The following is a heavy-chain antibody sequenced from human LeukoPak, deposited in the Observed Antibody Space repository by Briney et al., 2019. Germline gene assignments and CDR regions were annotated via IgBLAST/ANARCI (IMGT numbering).Heavy chain of an antibody. D-gene: IGHD3-22*01. CDR3: ARGFYDSSGYSELFDY. CDR1: GGSISSYY. CDR2: IFYSGST. V-gene: IGHV4-59*08. Sequence: PSETLSLTCTVSGGSISSYYWSWIRQPPGKGLEWIGYIFYSGSTNYNPSLKSRVTISVDTSKNQFSLKLSSVTAADTAVYYCARGFYDSSGYSELFDYWGRGTLVTVSS. J-gene: IGHJ4*02.